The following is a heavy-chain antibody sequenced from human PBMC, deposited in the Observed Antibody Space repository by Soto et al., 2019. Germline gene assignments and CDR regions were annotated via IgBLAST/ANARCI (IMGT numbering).Heavy chain of an antibody. J-gene: IGHJ5*02. D-gene: IGHD6-13*01. CDR1: GGSISSYY. CDR3: ARDQYSRTTMGVDWFDP. Sequence: EALSLTCTVSGGSISSYYWSWIRQPAGKGLEWIGRIYTSGSTNYNPSLKSRVTMSVDTSKNQFSLKLSSVTAADTAVYYCARDQYSRTTMGVDWFDPRGQGTLVTVSS. V-gene: IGHV4-4*07. CDR2: IYTSGST.